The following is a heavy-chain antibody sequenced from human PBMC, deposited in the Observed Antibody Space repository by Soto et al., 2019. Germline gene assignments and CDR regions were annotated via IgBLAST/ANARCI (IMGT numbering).Heavy chain of an antibody. CDR1: GYTFTGYY. V-gene: IGHV1-2*04. Sequence: ASVKVSCKASGYTFTGYYIHWVRQAPGQGLEWKGWINPNSGGTNYAQKFQGWDTMNRDTSISPAYMELSRLRSDDTAVYYCARRGVDTAMGHYYYYGMDVWGQGTTVTVSS. J-gene: IGHJ6*02. CDR3: ARRGVDTAMGHYYYYGMDV. D-gene: IGHD5-18*01. CDR2: INPNSGGT.